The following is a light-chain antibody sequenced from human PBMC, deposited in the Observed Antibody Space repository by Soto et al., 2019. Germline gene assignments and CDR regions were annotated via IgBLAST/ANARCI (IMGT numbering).Light chain of an antibody. CDR3: RSYTSSSTVV. V-gene: IGLV2-14*01. CDR2: DVS. Sequence: QSALTQPASVSGSPGQSITISCTGTSSDVGGYNYVSWCQQHPGKAPKLMIYDVSNRPSGVSNRFSGSKSGNTASLTISGLQAEDEADYYCRSYTSSSTVVFGGGTKLTVL. J-gene: IGLJ2*01. CDR1: SSDVGGYNY.